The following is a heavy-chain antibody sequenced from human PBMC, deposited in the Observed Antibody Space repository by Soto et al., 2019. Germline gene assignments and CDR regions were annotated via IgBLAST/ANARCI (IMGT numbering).Heavy chain of an antibody. J-gene: IGHJ5*02. CDR3: ARGSYCSSTSCYTRYKLGNWFDP. D-gene: IGHD2-2*02. V-gene: IGHV3-33*01. CDR2: IWYDGSNK. Sequence: GGSLRLSCAASGFTFSSYGMHWVRQAPGKGLEWVAVIWYDGSNKYYADSVKGRFTISRDNSKNTLYLQMNSLRAEDTAVYYCARGSYCSSTSCYTRYKLGNWFDPWAREPWSPSP. CDR1: GFTFSSYG.